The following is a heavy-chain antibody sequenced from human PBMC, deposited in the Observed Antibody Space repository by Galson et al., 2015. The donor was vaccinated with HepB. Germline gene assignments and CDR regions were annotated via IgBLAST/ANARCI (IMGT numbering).Heavy chain of an antibody. D-gene: IGHD6-13*01. CDR1: GFSLSTSGVG. CDR2: IYWDDDK. J-gene: IGHJ2*01. Sequence: PALVKPTQTLTLTCTFSGFSLSTSGVGVGWIRQPPGKALEWLALIYWDDDKRYSPSLKSRLTITKDTSKNQVVLTMTNMDPVDTATYYCAHLKWLAAAGRGPYWYFDLWGRGTLVTVSS. CDR3: AHLKWLAAAGRGPYWYFDL. V-gene: IGHV2-5*02.